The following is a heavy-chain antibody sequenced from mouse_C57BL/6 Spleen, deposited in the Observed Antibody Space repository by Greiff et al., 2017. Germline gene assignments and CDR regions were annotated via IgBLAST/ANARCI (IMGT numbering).Heavy chain of an antibody. CDR1: GYSFTGSY. CDR2: INPITGGT. J-gene: IGHJ1*03. Sequence: EVPLQQSGPELVKPGASVKISCKSSGYSFTGSYMHWVKQSPEKSLVWIGEINPITGGTTYNQTFKAKATLTVDKSSSTAYMQLTSLTSEDSAIYDCARPDGRRFYGHFDVWGTGTTVTVSS. CDR3: ARPDGRRFYGHFDV. V-gene: IGHV1-42*01. D-gene: IGHD1-1*01.